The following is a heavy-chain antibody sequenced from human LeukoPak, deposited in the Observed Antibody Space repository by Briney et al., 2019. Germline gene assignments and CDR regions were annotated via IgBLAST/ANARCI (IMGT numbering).Heavy chain of an antibody. V-gene: IGHV4-59*11. D-gene: IGHD4-17*01. CDR3: ARDLVTVTKGFDI. J-gene: IGHJ3*02. CDR2: ISYIGST. CDR1: ADSFSSHY. Sequence: SETLSLTCAVSADSFSSHYWTWIRQPPGKGLEWIGYISYIGSTNYNPSLKSRVTISIDTSRNQFSLRLSSVTAADTAVYYCARDLVTVTKGFDIWGQGTMVSVSS.